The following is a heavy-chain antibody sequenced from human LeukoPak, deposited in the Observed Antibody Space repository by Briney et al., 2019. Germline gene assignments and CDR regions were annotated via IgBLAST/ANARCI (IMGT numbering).Heavy chain of an antibody. CDR3: ARVKVSDFWSGYSSYYFDY. D-gene: IGHD3-3*01. CDR2: INPNSGGT. V-gene: IGHV1-2*02. J-gene: IGHJ4*02. Sequence: ASVKVSCKASGYTFTSYYMHWVRQAPGQGLEWMGWINPNSGGTNYAQKFQGRVTMTRDTSISTAYMELSRLRSDDTAVYYCARVKVSDFWSGYSSYYFDYWGQGTLVTVSS. CDR1: GYTFTSYY.